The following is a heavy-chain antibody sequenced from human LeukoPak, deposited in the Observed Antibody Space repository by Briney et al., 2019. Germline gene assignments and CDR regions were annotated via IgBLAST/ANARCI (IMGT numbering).Heavy chain of an antibody. Sequence: GGSLRLSCAASGFTFSSYAIHWDRQAPGKGLEWVAVISHDGSNKYYADSVKGRFTLSRDNSKNTLYLQMNSLRAEDTAVYYCARYLGPYNWNEGFDYWGQGTLVTVSS. CDR3: ARYLGPYNWNEGFDY. J-gene: IGHJ4*02. D-gene: IGHD1-20*01. CDR1: GFTFSSYA. V-gene: IGHV3-30-3*01. CDR2: ISHDGSNK.